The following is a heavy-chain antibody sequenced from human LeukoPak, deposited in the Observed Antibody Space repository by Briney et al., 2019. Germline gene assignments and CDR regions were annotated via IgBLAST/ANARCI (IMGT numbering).Heavy chain of an antibody. CDR1: GGTFSSYA. V-gene: IGHV1-69*13. CDR2: IIPIFGTA. J-gene: IGHJ3*02. D-gene: IGHD2-21*01. CDR3: ARDYCGGDCPPGFDALDI. Sequence: ASVKVSCKASGGTFSSYAISWVRQAPGQGLEWMGGIIPIFGTANYAQKFQGRVTITADESTSTAYMELSSLRSEDTAVYYCARDYCGGDCPPGFDALDIWGQGTMVTVSS.